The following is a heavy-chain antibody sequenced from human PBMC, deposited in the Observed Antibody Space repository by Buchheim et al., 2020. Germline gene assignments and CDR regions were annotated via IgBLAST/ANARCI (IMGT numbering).Heavy chain of an antibody. J-gene: IGHJ6*02. CDR3: AKEGQQLDYYYYYGMDV. CDR2: ISYDGSNK. D-gene: IGHD6-13*01. CDR1: GFTFSSYG. Sequence: QVQLVESGGGVVQPGRSLRLSCAASGFTFSSYGMHWVRQAPGKGLEWVAVISYDGSNKYYADSVKGRFTFSRDNSKNTLLLQMNSLRAEDTAVYYCAKEGQQLDYYYYYGMDVWGQGTT. V-gene: IGHV3-30*18.